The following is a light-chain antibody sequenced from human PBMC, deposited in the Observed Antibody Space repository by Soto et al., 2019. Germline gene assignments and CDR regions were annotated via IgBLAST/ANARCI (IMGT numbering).Light chain of an antibody. CDR3: QQRSNWPRT. V-gene: IGKV3-11*01. CDR2: DAS. Sequence: EIALTQSPGTLSLSPGERPTPSCRASQSLSSYLAWYQQKPGQAPRLLIYDASNRATGIPARFSGSGSGTDFTLTISSLEPEDFAVYYCQQRSNWPRTFGQGTKVDI. CDR1: QSLSSY. J-gene: IGKJ1*01.